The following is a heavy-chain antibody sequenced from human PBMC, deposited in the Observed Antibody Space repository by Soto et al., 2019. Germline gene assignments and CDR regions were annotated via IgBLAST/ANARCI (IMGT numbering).Heavy chain of an antibody. Sequence: QLQLQESGPGLVKPSETLSLTCTVSGGSISSSSYYWGWIRQPPGKGLEWIGSIYYSGSTYYTPSLKRRVTISGDTSKNQFSLKLSSVTAADTAVYYCAKQLAGDWFDPWGQGTLVTVSS. CDR1: GGSISSSSYY. J-gene: IGHJ5*02. V-gene: IGHV4-39*01. CDR2: IYYSGST. CDR3: AKQLAGDWFDP. D-gene: IGHD6-6*01.